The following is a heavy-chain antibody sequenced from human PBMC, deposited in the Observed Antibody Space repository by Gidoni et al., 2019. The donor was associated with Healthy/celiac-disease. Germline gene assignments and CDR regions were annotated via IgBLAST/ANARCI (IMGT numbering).Heavy chain of an antibody. J-gene: IGHJ4*02. CDR2: INPSGST. V-gene: IGHV4-34*01. Sequence: QGQLRRWVAGRLSPPKTLSSTAPAYVGSSISYYWSWFRQPPGKGLEWIGEINPSGSTNYNPSLKSRVTISVDTSKNQFSLKLSSVTAADTAVFYCARLSRISIFGVVNPTGFDYWGQGTLVTVSS. CDR3: ARLSRISIFGVVNPTGFDY. CDR1: VGSSISYY. D-gene: IGHD3-3*01.